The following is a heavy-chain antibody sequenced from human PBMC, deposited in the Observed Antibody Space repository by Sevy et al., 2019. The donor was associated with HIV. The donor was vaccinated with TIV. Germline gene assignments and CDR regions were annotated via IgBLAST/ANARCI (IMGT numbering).Heavy chain of an antibody. J-gene: IGHJ4*02. CDR2: IWYDGSNQ. CDR3: AKKGLDGYNIHIDN. D-gene: IGHD5-12*01. V-gene: IGHV3-33*03. Sequence: GGSLRLSCAASGFTFSSYGMHWVRQAPGKGLEWVAVIWYDGSNQYYADAVKGRFTISRDQSKNTLYLQMNSLRVEDTAVYYWAKKGLDGYNIHIDNWGQGTLVTVSS. CDR1: GFTFSSYG.